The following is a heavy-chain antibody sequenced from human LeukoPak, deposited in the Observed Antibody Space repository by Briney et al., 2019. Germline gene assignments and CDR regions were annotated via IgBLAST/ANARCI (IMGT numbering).Heavy chain of an antibody. CDR1: GGSISSGGYS. CDR2: IYHSGST. V-gene: IGHV4-30-2*01. CDR3: ARSYYYGSGSYVWFDP. J-gene: IGHJ5*02. Sequence: SETLSLTCAVSGGSISSGGYSWRWIRQPPGKGLEWIGYIYHSGSTYYNPSLKSRVTISVDRSKNQFSLKLSSVTAADTAVYYCARSYYYGSGSYVWFDPWGQGTLVTVSS. D-gene: IGHD3-10*01.